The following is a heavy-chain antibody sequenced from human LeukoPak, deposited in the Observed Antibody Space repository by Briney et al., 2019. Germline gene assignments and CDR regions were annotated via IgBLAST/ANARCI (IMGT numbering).Heavy chain of an antibody. Sequence: PSETPSLTCTVSGGSISSYYWSWIRQPAGKGLEWIGRIYTSGSTNYNPSLKSRVTMSVDTSKNQFSLKLSSVTAADTAVYYCARTSYVLLWFGELFINWYFDLWGRGTLVTVSS. J-gene: IGHJ2*01. V-gene: IGHV4-4*07. CDR3: ARTSYVLLWFGELFINWYFDL. D-gene: IGHD3-10*01. CDR2: IYTSGST. CDR1: GGSISSYY.